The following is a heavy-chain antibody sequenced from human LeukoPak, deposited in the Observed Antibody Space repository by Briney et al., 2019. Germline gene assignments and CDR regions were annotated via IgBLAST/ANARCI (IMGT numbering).Heavy chain of an antibody. CDR2: IIPILGIA. CDR1: GGTFSSYA. CDR3: ARIRYFDWLLRGQYGMDV. D-gene: IGHD3-9*01. J-gene: IGHJ6*02. Sequence: ASVKVSCKPSGGTFSSYAISWVRQSPGQEREWMGRIIPILGIANYAQKFQGRVTITADKSTSTAYMELSSLRSEDTAVCYCARIRYFDWLLRGQYGMDVWGQGTTVTVSS. V-gene: IGHV1-69*04.